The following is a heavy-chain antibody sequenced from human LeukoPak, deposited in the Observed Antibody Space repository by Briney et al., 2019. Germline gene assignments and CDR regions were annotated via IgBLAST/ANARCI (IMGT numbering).Heavy chain of an antibody. CDR3: ARDRAEIVVVPAAMVY. Sequence: GGSLRLSCAASGFTFSSYGMHWVRQAPGKGLEWVAFIRYDGSNKYYADSVKGRFTISRGNSKNTLYLQMNSLRAEDTAVYYCARDRAEIVVVPAAMVYWGQGTLVTVSS. CDR1: GFTFSSYG. CDR2: IRYDGSNK. D-gene: IGHD2-2*01. V-gene: IGHV3-30*02. J-gene: IGHJ4*02.